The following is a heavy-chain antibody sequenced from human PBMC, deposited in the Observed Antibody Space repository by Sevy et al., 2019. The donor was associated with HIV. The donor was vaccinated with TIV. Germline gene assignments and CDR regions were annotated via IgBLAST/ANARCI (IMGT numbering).Heavy chain of an antibody. J-gene: IGHJ4*02. Sequence: ASVKVSCKTSGYNFGDHGISWVRQVPGQGLEWMGWINTYTGHTNYAHNFQNRVTMTTDTSTTTVYMELRNLRSGDTAVYYCARCGYGSGSYYAPNWGQGTLVTVSS. CDR3: ARCGYGSGSYYAPN. V-gene: IGHV1-18*01. CDR1: GYNFGDHG. CDR2: INTYTGHT. D-gene: IGHD3-10*01.